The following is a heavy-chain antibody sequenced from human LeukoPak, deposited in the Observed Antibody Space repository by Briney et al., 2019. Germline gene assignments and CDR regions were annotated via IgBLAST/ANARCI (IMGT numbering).Heavy chain of an antibody. CDR3: AKDSIAAAGTYNYYYYGMDV. J-gene: IGHJ6*02. D-gene: IGHD6-13*01. V-gene: IGHV3-9*01. CDR1: GFTFDDYA. CDR2: ISWNSGSI. Sequence: GGSLRLSCAASGFTFDDYAMHWVRQAPGKGLEWVSGISWNSGSIGYADSEKGRFTISRDNAKNSLYLQMNSLRAEDTALYYCAKDSIAAAGTYNYYYYGMDVWGQGTTVTVSS.